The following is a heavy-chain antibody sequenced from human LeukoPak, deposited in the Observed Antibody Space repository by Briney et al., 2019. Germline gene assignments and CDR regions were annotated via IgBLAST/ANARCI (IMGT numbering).Heavy chain of an antibody. CDR2: IITIFGIA. D-gene: IGHD3-3*01. J-gene: IGHJ6*01. CDR1: GGTFSSYA. CDR3: GSPGRDFWSGEKYYYYGMDV. V-gene: IGHV1-69*04. Sequence: ASVKVSCNASGGTFSSYAISWVRQPPGQGLEWMGRIITIFGIANYAQQFQGRVTITADKSTSTAYMELSSLRSEDTAVYYCGSPGRDFWSGEKYYYYGMDVWGQGATVTVSS.